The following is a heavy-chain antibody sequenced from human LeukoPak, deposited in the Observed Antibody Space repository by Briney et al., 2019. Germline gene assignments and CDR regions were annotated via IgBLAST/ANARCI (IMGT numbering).Heavy chain of an antibody. V-gene: IGHV4-34*01. D-gene: IGHD2-2*01. CDR3: ARPLHCSSTTCYDWFDP. Sequence: PSETLSLTCAVYGGSFSGYYWSWIRQPPGKGLEWIGEINHSGSTNYNPSLKSRVTISVDTSKNQFSLKLGSVTAADTAIYYCARPLHCSSTTCYDWFDPWGQGTLVTVSS. CDR1: GGSFSGYY. CDR2: INHSGST. J-gene: IGHJ5*02.